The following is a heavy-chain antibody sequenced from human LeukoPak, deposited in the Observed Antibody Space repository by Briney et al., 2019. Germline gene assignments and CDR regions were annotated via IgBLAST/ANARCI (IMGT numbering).Heavy chain of an antibody. V-gene: IGHV3-7*01. CDR2: IRPDGSSG. D-gene: IGHD3-10*01. CDR3: WHPLIQGAVS. CDR1: GFTFSETW. J-gene: IGHJ5*02. Sequence: GGSLRLSCAASGFTFSETWMSWVRQAPGKGLEWVANIRPDGSSGAYVDSVKDRFAISRDNAKSFLSLQMNTLRVEDTAVYYCWHPLIQGAVSWGQGTLVTVSS.